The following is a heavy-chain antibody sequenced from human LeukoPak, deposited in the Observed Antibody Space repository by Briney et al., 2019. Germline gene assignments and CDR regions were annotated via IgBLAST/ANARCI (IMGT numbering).Heavy chain of an antibody. D-gene: IGHD1-1*01. CDR3: ARGTTHFDY. CDR2: IHPSGSV. Sequence: TSETLSLTCTVSGGSLSSYFWSWVRQPAGKGLEWIGRIHPSGSVNYNPSLKSRVTMSVDASKRQFSLKVNSVTAADTAVYFCARGTTHFDYWGQGTLVTVSS. J-gene: IGHJ4*02. CDR1: GGSLSSYF. V-gene: IGHV4-4*07.